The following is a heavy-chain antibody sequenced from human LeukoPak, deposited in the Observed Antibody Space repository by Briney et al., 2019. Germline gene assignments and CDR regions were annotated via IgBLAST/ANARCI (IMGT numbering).Heavy chain of an antibody. CDR2: IYYSGST. D-gene: IGHD3-22*01. CDR3: ARSSVRYDSSGYPHY. Sequence: SETLSLTCTVSGGSISSYYWSWIRQPPGKGLGWIGYIYYSGSTNYNPSLKSRVTISVDTSKNQFSLKLSSVTAADTAVYYCARSSVRYDSSGYPHYWGQGTLVTVSS. V-gene: IGHV4-59*01. J-gene: IGHJ4*02. CDR1: GGSISSYY.